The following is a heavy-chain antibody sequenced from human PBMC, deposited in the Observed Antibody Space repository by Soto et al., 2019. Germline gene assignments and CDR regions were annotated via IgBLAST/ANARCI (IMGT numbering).Heavy chain of an antibody. Sequence: GASVKVSCKASGGTFSSYAISWVRQAPGQGLEWMGGIIPIFGTANYAQKFQGRVTITADESTSTAYMELSSLRSKDTAVYYCAAEMATILTAFDIWGQGTMVTVSS. CDR3: AAEMATILTAFDI. J-gene: IGHJ3*02. CDR2: IIPIFGTA. CDR1: GGTFSSYA. D-gene: IGHD5-12*01. V-gene: IGHV1-69*13.